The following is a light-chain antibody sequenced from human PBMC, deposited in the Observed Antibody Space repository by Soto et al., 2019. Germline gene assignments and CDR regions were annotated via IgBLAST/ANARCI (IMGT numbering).Light chain of an antibody. J-gene: IGLJ1*01. V-gene: IGLV2-14*01. CDR2: EVS. CDR3: NSYTGSSTRFV. CDR1: SSDVGAYNY. Sequence: QSALTQPASVSGSPGQSVTISCTGTSSDVGAYNYVSWYQQHPGKAPKLMIYEVSNRPSGVSNRFSGSKSGNKASLTISGRQAEDEADYYCNSYTGSSTRFVFGTGTKLTVL.